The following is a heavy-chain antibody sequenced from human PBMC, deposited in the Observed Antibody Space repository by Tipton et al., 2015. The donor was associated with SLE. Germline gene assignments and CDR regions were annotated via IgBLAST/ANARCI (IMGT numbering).Heavy chain of an antibody. Sequence: TLSLTCTVSGGSISSSSYYWGWIRQPPGKGLEWIGSIYYSGSTYYNPSLKSRVTISVDTSKNQFSLKLSSVTAADTAVYYCARHRGWSAWFDPWGQGTLVTVSS. CDR2: IYYSGST. D-gene: IGHD6-19*01. CDR1: GGSISSSSYY. CDR3: ARHRGWSAWFDP. V-gene: IGHV4-39*01. J-gene: IGHJ5*02.